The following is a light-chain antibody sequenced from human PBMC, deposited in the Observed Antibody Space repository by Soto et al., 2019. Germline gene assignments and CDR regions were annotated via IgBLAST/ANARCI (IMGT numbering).Light chain of an antibody. J-gene: IGLJ1*01. CDR2: DVS. V-gene: IGLV2-11*01. CDR1: SSDVGGYDY. Sequence: QSALPQPRSVSGSPGQSVTISCTGNSSDVGGYDYVSWYQQHPGKAPKLMIYDVSKRPSGVPDRFSGSKSGNTASLTISGLQAEDEADYYCCSYAGSYTFVFGTGTKVTVL. CDR3: CSYAGSYTFV.